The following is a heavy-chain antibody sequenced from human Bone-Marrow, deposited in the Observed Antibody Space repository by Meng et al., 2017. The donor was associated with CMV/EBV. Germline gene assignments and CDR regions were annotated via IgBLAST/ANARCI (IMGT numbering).Heavy chain of an antibody. V-gene: IGHV4-31*03. CDR3: AREDGNLDAFDI. CDR1: GGSISSGGYY. CDR2: IYYSGST. D-gene: IGHD4-23*01. Sequence: SETLSLTCTVSGGSISSGGYYWSWIRQHPGKDLEWIGYIYYSGSTYYNPSLKSRVTISVDTSKNQFSLKLSSVTAADTAVYYCAREDGNLDAFDIWGQGTMVTVSS. J-gene: IGHJ3*02.